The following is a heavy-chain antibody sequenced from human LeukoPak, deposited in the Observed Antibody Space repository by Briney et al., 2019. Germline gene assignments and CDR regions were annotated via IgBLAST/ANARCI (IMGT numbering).Heavy chain of an antibody. CDR3: ARSYTYYYDSSGYRDFQH. Sequence: SGGSLRLSCAASGFNVSSNYMSWVRQAPGKGLEWVSVLYTGGTTYYADSVKGRFTISRDNAKNSLYLQMNSLRAEDTAVYYCARSYTYYYDSSGYRDFQHWGQGTLVTVSS. CDR1: GFNVSSNY. J-gene: IGHJ1*01. D-gene: IGHD3-22*01. CDR2: LYTGGTT. V-gene: IGHV3-66*01.